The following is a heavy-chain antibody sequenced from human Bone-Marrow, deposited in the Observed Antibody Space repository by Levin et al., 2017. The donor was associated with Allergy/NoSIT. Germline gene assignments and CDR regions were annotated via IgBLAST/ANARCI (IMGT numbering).Heavy chain of an antibody. CDR3: AREVAYDGPSDYSGMDV. Sequence: TASETLSLTCTVSGGSISSSSYYWGWIRQPPGTGLEWIGTIYYSGSTYYNPSLKSRVTISIDMSKNQFSLKLSSVTAADTAVYYCAREVAYDGPSDYSGMDVWSQGTTVTVSS. D-gene: IGHD5-12*01. V-gene: IGHV4-39*07. CDR2: IYYSGST. CDR1: GGSISSSSYY. J-gene: IGHJ6*02.